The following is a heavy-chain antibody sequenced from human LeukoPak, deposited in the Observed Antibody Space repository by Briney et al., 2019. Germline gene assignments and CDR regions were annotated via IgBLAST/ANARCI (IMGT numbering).Heavy chain of an antibody. J-gene: IGHJ4*02. V-gene: IGHV3-23*01. CDR1: GFTFSSYG. Sequence: PGGSLRLSCVASGFTFSSYGMSWVRQAPGKGLEWVSTISGSGDYTYYADSVKGRFTISRDNSKNTLYLQMNSLRAEDTAVYYCAKVPYGSGTRGGFDYWGQGTLVTVSS. CDR3: AKVPYGSGTRGGFDY. D-gene: IGHD3-10*01. CDR2: ISGSGDYT.